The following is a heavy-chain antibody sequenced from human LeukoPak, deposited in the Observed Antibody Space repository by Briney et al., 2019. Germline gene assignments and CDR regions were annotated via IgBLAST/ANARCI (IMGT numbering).Heavy chain of an antibody. Sequence: GGSLRLSCAASGFSVTTHFMSWVRQAPGKGLEWVSAISGSGGSTYYADSVKGRFTISRDNSKNTLYLQMNSLRAEDTAVYYCARSPQRTFNIWGQGTMVTVSS. J-gene: IGHJ3*02. CDR1: GFSVTTHF. D-gene: IGHD1-26*01. CDR2: ISGSGGST. V-gene: IGHV3-23*01. CDR3: ARSPQRTFNI.